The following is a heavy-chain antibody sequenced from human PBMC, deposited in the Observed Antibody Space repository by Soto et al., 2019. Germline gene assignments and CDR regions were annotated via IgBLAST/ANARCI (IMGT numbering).Heavy chain of an antibody. CDR3: AKSVTVTTEPYYSDY. CDR1: GFTFDDYA. V-gene: IGHV3-9*01. D-gene: IGHD4-17*01. CDR2: ISWNSGSI. Sequence: EVQLVESGGGLVQPGRSLRLSCAASGFTFDDYAMHWVRQAPGKGLEWVSGISWNSGSIGYADSVKGRFTISRDNAKNSLYLQMNSLRAEDTALYYCAKSVTVTTEPYYSDYWGQGTLVTVSS. J-gene: IGHJ4*02.